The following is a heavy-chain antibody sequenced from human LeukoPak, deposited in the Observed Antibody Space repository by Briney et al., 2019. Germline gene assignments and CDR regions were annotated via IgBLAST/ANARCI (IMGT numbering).Heavy chain of an antibody. CDR3: AKWDGDLYYYYYMDV. CDR2: ISGSGGST. CDR1: GFTFSSYA. D-gene: IGHD4-17*01. Sequence: GGSLRLSCASSGFTFSSYAMSWVRQAPGKGLEWVSVISGSGGSTYYADSVKGRFTISRDNSKNTLYLQMDSLRAEDTAVYYCAKWDGDLYYYYYMDVWGKGTTVTVSS. V-gene: IGHV3-23*01. J-gene: IGHJ6*03.